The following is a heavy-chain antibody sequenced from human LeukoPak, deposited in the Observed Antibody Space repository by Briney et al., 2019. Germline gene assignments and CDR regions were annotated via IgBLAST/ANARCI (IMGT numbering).Heavy chain of an antibody. CDR3: AKGGSYYYDTSGYFGY. Sequence: GGSLRLSCAASGNYWMHWVRQAPGKGLVWVSHINSDGSWTSYADSVKGRFTISKDNSKNTLYLQMNSLRAEDTAVYYCAKGGSYYYDTSGYFGYWGQGTLVTVSS. D-gene: IGHD3-22*01. J-gene: IGHJ4*02. V-gene: IGHV3-74*01. CDR2: INSDGSWT. CDR1: GNYW.